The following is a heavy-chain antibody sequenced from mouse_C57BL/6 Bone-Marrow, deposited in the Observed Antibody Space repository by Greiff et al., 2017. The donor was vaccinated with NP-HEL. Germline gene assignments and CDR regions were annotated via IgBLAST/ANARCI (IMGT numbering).Heavy chain of an antibody. CDR1: GFTFSDYY. CDR3: ARHGYDGYYVGLFAY. CDR2: ISNGGGST. Sequence: EVKLVESGGGLVQPGGSLKLSCAASGFTFSDYYMYWVRQTPEKRLEWVAYISNGGGSTYYPDTVKGRFTISRDNAKNTLYLQMSRLKSEDTAMYYCARHGYDGYYVGLFAYWGQGTLVTVSA. J-gene: IGHJ3*01. D-gene: IGHD2-3*01. V-gene: IGHV5-12*01.